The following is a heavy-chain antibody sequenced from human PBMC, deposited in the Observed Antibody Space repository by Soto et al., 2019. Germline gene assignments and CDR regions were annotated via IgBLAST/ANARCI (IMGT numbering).Heavy chain of an antibody. CDR1: GFTFSSYG. CDR2: TNQHGTII. CDR3: TRHIGGRGAL. J-gene: IGHJ4*02. Sequence: GGSLRLSCEACGFTFSSYGFHWVRQVPWKGLVWVSRTNQHGTIIDYADFVKGRFTISRDNAKNTLYLEMDSLRVEETAVYYCTRHIGGRGALWGPGTLVAVCS. V-gene: IGHV3-74*01. D-gene: IGHD3-16*01.